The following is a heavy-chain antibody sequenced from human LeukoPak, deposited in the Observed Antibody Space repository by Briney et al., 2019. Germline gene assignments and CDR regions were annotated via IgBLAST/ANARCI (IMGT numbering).Heavy chain of an antibody. CDR2: INHSGST. CDR1: GVAFSDYY. J-gene: IGHJ3*02. CDR3: ARDALSPPYYYDSSGYYYGAFDI. V-gene: IGHV4-34*01. D-gene: IGHD3-22*01. Sequence: SETLSLTCVVYGVAFSDYYWSWIRQPPGKGLEWIGEINHSGSTNYNPSLKSRVTISVDTSKNQFSLKLSSVTAADTAVYYCARDALSPPYYYDSSGYYYGAFDIWGQGTMVTVSS.